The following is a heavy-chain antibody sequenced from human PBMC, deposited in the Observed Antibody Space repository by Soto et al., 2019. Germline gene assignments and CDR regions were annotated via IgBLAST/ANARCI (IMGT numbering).Heavy chain of an antibody. Sequence: SETLSLTCTVSGGSISSSSYYWGWIRQPPGKHLEWLGSIYYSGSTYYNPSLKSRVTISVDTSKNQFSLKLSTVTAANTAVYYCASHAILGPSMDVWGQGATVTVSS. CDR2: IYYSGST. CDR3: ASHAILGPSMDV. J-gene: IGHJ6*02. CDR1: GGSISSSSYY. D-gene: IGHD3-3*01. V-gene: IGHV4-39*01.